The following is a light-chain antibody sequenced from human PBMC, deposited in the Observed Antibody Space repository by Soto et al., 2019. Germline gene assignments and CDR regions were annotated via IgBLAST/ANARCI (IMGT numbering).Light chain of an antibody. Sequence: EIVLTQSPATLSLSPGQRATLSCRASENINNYLAWYQQKPGQAPRLLISDASDRAPGIPARFRGSGSGTDFALTISSLVPEDFAVYYCQQRSNWPPVFGPGTKVDFK. J-gene: IGKJ3*01. V-gene: IGKV3-11*01. CDR2: DAS. CDR3: QQRSNWPPV. CDR1: ENINNY.